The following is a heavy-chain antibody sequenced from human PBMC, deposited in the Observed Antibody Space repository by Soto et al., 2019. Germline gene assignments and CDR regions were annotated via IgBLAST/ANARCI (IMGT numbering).Heavy chain of an antibody. CDR1: GFTFSSFT. D-gene: IGHD6-19*01. CDR3: ARSIAVAGTPEFDY. CDR2: ISCDDGTNK. Sequence: QVQLVESGGGVVQPGRSLRLSCAASGFTFSSFTMHWVRQAPGKGLEWVGFISCDDGTNKYYADSVKGRFTFSRDNPKNTLYLQMNSLRAEDTAVYYCARSIAVAGTPEFDYWGQGTLVTVSS. V-gene: IGHV3-30-3*01. J-gene: IGHJ4*02.